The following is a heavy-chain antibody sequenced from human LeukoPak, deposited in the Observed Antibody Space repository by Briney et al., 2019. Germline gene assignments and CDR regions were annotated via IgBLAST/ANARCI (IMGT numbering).Heavy chain of an antibody. D-gene: IGHD3-10*01. J-gene: IGHJ4*02. CDR2: IYSGGST. CDR3: ASEVYDYYGSGSYYRD. CDR1: GFTVSSNY. V-gene: IGHV3-66*01. Sequence: GGSLRLSCAASGFTVSSNYMSWVRQAPGKGLEWVSVIYSGGSTYYADSVKGRFTISRDNSKNTLYLQMNSLRAEDTAVYYCASEVYDYYGSGSYYRDWGQGTLVTVSS.